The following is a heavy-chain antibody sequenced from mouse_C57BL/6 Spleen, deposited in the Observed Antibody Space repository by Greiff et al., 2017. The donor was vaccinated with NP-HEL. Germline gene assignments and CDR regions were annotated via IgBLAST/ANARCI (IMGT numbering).Heavy chain of an antibody. V-gene: IGHV1-80*01. Sequence: VKLMESGAELVKPGASVKISCKASGYAFSSYWMNWVKQRPGKGLEWIGQIYPGDGDTNYNGKFKGKATLTADKSSSTAYMQLSSLTSEDSAVYFCAREVTGWYFDVWGTGTTVTVSS. CDR3: AREVTGWYFDV. D-gene: IGHD2-2*01. CDR2: IYPGDGDT. CDR1: GYAFSSYW. J-gene: IGHJ1*03.